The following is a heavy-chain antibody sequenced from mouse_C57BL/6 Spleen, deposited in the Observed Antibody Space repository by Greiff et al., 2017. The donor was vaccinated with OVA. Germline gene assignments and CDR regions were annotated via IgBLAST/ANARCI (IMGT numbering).Heavy chain of an antibody. CDR3: AREGANGDFAY. CDR2: INPSNGGT. Sequence: QVQLQQPGTELVKPGASVKLSCKASGYTFTSYWMHWVKQRPGQGLEWIGNINPSNGGTDYNEKLKSKAILTVDKSSSTAYMQLSSLTSEKSAVYYCAREGANGDFAYWGQGTLVTVSA. V-gene: IGHV1-53*01. D-gene: IGHD4-1*01. J-gene: IGHJ3*01. CDR1: GYTFTSYW.